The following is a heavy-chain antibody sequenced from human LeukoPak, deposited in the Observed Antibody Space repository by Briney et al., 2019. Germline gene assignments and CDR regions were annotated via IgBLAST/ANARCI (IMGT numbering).Heavy chain of an antibody. D-gene: IGHD6-6*01. V-gene: IGHV3-64D*09. J-gene: IGHJ4*02. Sequence: PGGSLSLSCSASGFTFSNYFMHWVRQPPGKGLEYVSGISTNGGSTYYADSMKGRFTISRDNSKNTLYLQMSSLRAEDTAVYYCVKVARTVSSSSAFDYWGQGTLVTVSS. CDR3: VKVARTVSSSSAFDY. CDR1: GFTFSNYF. CDR2: ISTNGGST.